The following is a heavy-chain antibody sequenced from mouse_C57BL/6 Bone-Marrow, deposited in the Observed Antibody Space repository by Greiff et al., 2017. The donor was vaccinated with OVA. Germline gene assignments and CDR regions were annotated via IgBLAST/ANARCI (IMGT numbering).Heavy chain of an antibody. D-gene: IGHD1-1*01. CDR3: ARSGITTVEGDCAMDD. CDR1: GYTFTSYW. J-gene: IGHJ4*01. Sequence: VQLQQPGAELVKPGASVKMSCTASGYTFTSYWITWVKQRPGQGLEWIGDIYPGSGRTNYNEKFKSQATLTVATSSSTAYMQLSSLTSEDSAVYYWARSGITTVEGDCAMDDWGQGTSVTVSS. V-gene: IGHV1-55*01. CDR2: IYPGSGRT.